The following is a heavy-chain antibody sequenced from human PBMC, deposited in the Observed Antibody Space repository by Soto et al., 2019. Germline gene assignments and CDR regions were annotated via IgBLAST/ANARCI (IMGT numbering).Heavy chain of an antibody. Sequence: QVQLVQSGAEVKKPGSSVKVSCKASGGTFSSYAIRWVRQAPGQGLEWMGGITPIFGAADCAQKFQGRVTITADESTSTAYMELSSLRSEDTAVYYCARDGIAARPIAWFDPWGQGTLVTVSS. D-gene: IGHD6-6*01. CDR1: GGTFSSYA. J-gene: IGHJ5*02. V-gene: IGHV1-69*12. CDR3: ARDGIAARPIAWFDP. CDR2: ITPIFGAA.